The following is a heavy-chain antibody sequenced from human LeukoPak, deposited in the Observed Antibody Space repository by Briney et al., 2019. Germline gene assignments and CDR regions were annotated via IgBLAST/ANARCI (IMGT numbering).Heavy chain of an antibody. CDR3: ARRLDTANWGWDAFDI. V-gene: IGHV4-39*07. CDR2: IYHSGST. CDR1: GDSISSGNYY. J-gene: IGHJ3*02. Sequence: SETLSLTCSVSGDSISSGNYYWGWIRQPPGKGLEWIGSIYHSGSTYYNPSLKSRVTISVDTSKNQFSLKLSSVTAADTAVYYCARRLDTANWGWDAFDIWGQGTMVTVSS. D-gene: IGHD5-18*01.